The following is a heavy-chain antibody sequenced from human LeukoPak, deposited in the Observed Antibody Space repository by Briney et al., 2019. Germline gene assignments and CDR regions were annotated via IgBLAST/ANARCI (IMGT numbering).Heavy chain of an antibody. CDR3: ARESGILTGYYDY. CDR1: GGTFSSYA. Sequence: SVKVSCKASGGTFSSYAISWVRQAPGQGLEWMGGIIPIFDTANYAQKFQGRVTITADESTSTAYMELSSLRSEDTAVYYCARESGILTGYYDYWGQGTLVTVSS. V-gene: IGHV1-69*13. D-gene: IGHD3-9*01. CDR2: IIPIFDTA. J-gene: IGHJ4*02.